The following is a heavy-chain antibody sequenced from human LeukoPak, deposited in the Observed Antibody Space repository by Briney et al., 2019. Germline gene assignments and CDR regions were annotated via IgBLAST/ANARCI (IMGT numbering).Heavy chain of an antibody. V-gene: IGHV4-61*05. CDR2: IYYSGST. CDR3: ARGDYDFWSGYYRGGSPDNKSNQNYYYYYMDV. D-gene: IGHD3-3*01. J-gene: IGHJ6*03. CDR1: GGSISSSSYY. Sequence: SETLSLTCTVSGGSISSSSYYWGWIRQPPGKGLEWIGYIYYSGSTNYNPSLKSRVTISVDTSKNQFSLKLSSVTAADTAVYYCARGDYDFWSGYYRGGSPDNKSNQNYYYYYMDVWGKGTTVTVSS.